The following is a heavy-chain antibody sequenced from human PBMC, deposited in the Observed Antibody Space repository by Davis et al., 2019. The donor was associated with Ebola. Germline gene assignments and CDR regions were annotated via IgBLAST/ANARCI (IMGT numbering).Heavy chain of an antibody. CDR2: ISSSSSTI. CDR1: GFTFSSYS. CDR3: ARASAGSYYNILDY. Sequence: GESLKISCAASGFTFSSYSMNWVRQAPGKGLEWVSYISSSSSTIYYADSVKGRFTISRDNAKNSLYLQMNSLRDEDTAVYYCARASAGSYYNILDYWGQGTLVTVSS. D-gene: IGHD1-26*01. J-gene: IGHJ4*02. V-gene: IGHV3-48*02.